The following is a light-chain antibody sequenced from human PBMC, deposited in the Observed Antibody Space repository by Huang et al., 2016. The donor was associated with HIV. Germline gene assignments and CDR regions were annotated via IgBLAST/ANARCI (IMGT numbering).Light chain of an antibody. CDR1: QGISTW. J-gene: IGKJ3*01. CDR3: QQSSSFPFT. CDR2: AAS. Sequence: DIQMTQSPSSVPASVGDRVIISCRASQGISTWLSWYQQKPGKAPKRLIYAASTLQSGVPRRFSGSASGAGFTLTISGLQPEDAATYYCQQSSSFPFTFGPGTKVEIK. V-gene: IGKV1-12*01.